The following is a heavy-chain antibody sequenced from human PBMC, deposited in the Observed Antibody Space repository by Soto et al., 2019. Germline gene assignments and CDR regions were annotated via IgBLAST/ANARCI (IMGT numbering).Heavy chain of an antibody. D-gene: IGHD3-3*01. CDR2: ISAYNGNT. J-gene: IGHJ4*02. CDR1: GYTFTSYG. CDR3: ARERDDFWSGYYTADY. Sequence: QVQLVQSGAEVKKPGASVKVSCKASGYTFTSYGISWVRQAPGQGLEWMGWISAYNGNTNYAQKLQGRVTMTTGTSTSTAYMELRSLRSDDTAVYYCARERDDFWSGYYTADYWGQGTLVTVSS. V-gene: IGHV1-18*01.